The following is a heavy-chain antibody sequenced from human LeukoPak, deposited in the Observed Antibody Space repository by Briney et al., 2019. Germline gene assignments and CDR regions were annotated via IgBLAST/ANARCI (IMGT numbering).Heavy chain of an antibody. CDR3: ARDRDGGPPLYYYYMDV. CDR1: GGSISSGSYY. J-gene: IGHJ6*03. D-gene: IGHD5-24*01. CDR2: IYTSGSA. Sequence: KPSETLSLTCTVSGGSISSGSYYWSWIRQPAGKGLEWIGRIYTSGSANYNPSLKSRVTISVDTSKNQFSLKLSSVTAADTAVYYCARDRDGGPPLYYYYMDVWGKGTTVTVSS. V-gene: IGHV4-61*02.